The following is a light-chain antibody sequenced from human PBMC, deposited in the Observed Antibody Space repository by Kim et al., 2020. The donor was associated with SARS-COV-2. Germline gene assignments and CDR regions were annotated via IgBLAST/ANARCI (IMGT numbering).Light chain of an antibody. V-gene: IGKV3-20*01. J-gene: IGKJ2*01. CDR3: QHNSASPFT. CDR1: HSVNNNY. Sequence: GERAFPTISRSHSVNNNYLAWYQHKPGQAPRLLIYGASTRVDGIPDKFTGSGSGTDFTLTISRLEPEDFAVYYCQHNSASPFTFGQGTKLEI. CDR2: GAS.